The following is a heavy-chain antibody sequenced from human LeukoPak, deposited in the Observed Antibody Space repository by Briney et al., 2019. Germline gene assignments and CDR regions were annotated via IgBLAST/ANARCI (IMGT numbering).Heavy chain of an antibody. D-gene: IGHD6-19*01. J-gene: IGHJ4*02. CDR3: AREPYSSGWPHFDY. CDR1: GYSISSGYY. CDR2: IYHSGST. Sequence: SETLSLTCTVSGYSISSGYYWGWIRQPPGKGLEWIGSIYHSGSTYYNPSLKSRVTISVDTSKNQFSLKLSSVTAADTAVYYCAREPYSSGWPHFDYWGQGTLVTVSS. V-gene: IGHV4-38-2*02.